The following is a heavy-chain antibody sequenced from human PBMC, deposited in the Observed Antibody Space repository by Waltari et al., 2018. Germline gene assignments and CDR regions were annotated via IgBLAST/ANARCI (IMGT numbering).Heavy chain of an antibody. Sequence: VQLVTSGGGLVPSGDSRGLYCAASGFSFSSFWRNWVRQTPGKGLEWVANIKEDGGEKYYVDSVKGRFTISRDNAKNSLYLQMNSLRVEDTAVYFCASVQRRWSMDVWGQGTTVTVSS. J-gene: IGHJ6*02. CDR2: IKEDGGEK. V-gene: IGHV3-7*01. CDR1: GFSFSSFW. CDR3: ASVQRRWSMDV. D-gene: IGHD6-25*01.